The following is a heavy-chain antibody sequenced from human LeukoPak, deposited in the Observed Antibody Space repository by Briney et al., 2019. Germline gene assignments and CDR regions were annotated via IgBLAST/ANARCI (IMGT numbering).Heavy chain of an antibody. J-gene: IGHJ6*02. CDR2: IWFDGSNK. V-gene: IGHV3-33*01. Sequence: GRFLRLSCGASGFTFSIYGMHWVRQAPGKGPEWVAVIWFDGSNKYYADSVKGRFTISRDNSKNTLYLQINSLRAEDTAVYYCARANYGSGSNYYYGLDVWGQGTTVTVSS. CDR3: ARANYGSGSNYYYGLDV. D-gene: IGHD3-10*01. CDR1: GFTFSIYG.